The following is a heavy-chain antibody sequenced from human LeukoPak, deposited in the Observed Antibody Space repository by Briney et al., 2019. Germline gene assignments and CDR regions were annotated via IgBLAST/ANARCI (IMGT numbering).Heavy chain of an antibody. Sequence: GGSLRLSCADSGFTFAAYGLSWVRHAPGKGPHWVAGINLSGENTFYADSVKGRFTISRDNTKKPLYLQMNNLRGDDTATYYCARDLSSNWSNLGYWGQGTLVTVSS. CDR1: GFTFAAYG. CDR3: ARDLSSNWSNLGY. CDR2: INLSGENT. J-gene: IGHJ4*02. V-gene: IGHV3-20*04. D-gene: IGHD6-13*01.